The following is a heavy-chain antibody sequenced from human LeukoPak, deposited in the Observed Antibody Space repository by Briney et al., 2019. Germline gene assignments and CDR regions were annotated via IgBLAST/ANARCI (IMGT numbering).Heavy chain of an antibody. D-gene: IGHD3-10*01. CDR3: XXXGGXXSWNYYGLDV. J-gene: IGHJ6*02. Sequence: GGSLRLSCAASGFIFSSYGMHWVRQAPGKGLEWVAVMWYDGSKNYYADSVKGRITISRDNSKNTLYLQMKTLRAEDTAVYYXXXXGGXXSWNYYGLDVWGQGTTVTVSS. CDR2: MWYDGSKN. CDR1: GFIFSSYG. V-gene: IGHV3-33*01.